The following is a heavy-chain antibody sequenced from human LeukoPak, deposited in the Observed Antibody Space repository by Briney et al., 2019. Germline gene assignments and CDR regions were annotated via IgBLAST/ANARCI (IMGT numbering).Heavy chain of an antibody. CDR3: AELGSTMIGGV. D-gene: IGHD3-10*02. CDR1: GFTFSSYE. CDR2: ISSSGSTI. J-gene: IGHJ6*04. V-gene: IGHV3-48*03. Sequence: GGSLRLSCAASGFTFSSYEMNWVRQAPGKGLEWVSYISSSGSTIYYADPVKGRFTISRDNAKNSLYLQMNSVRAVETAVYYCAELGSTMIGGVWGKGTTVTISS.